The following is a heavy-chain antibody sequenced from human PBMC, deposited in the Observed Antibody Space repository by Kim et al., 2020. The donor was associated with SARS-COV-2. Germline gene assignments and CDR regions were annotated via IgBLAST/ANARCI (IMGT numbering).Heavy chain of an antibody. CDR2: ISAYNGNT. Sequence: ASVKVSCKASGYTFTSYGISWVRQAPGQGLEWMGWISAYNGNTNYAQKLQGRVTMTTDTSTSTAYMELRSLRSDDTAVYYRARTLSAGYYYYGMDVWGQGTTVTVSS. D-gene: IGHD6-13*01. J-gene: IGHJ6*02. CDR1: GYTFTSYG. CDR3: ARTLSAGYYYYGMDV. V-gene: IGHV1-18*04.